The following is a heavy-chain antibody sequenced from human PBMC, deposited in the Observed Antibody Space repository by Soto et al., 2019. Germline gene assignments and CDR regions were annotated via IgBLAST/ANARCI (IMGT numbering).Heavy chain of an antibody. CDR3: ARGRGFDWLLSIYYYYYMDV. J-gene: IGHJ6*03. CDR2: ISSNGGST. V-gene: IGHV3-64*01. CDR1: GFTFSSYA. D-gene: IGHD3-9*01. Sequence: GGSLRLSCAASGFTFSSYAMHWVRQAPGKGLEYVSAISSNGGSTYYANSVKGRFTISRDNSKNTLYLQMGSLRAEDMAVYYCARGRGFDWLLSIYYYYYMDVWGKGTTVTVSS.